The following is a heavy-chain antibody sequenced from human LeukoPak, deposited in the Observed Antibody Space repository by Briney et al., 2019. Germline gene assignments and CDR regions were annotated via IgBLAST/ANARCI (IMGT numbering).Heavy chain of an antibody. CDR3: ARSPWVGGTFDY. CDR1: GYTFTSYG. D-gene: IGHD3-16*01. V-gene: IGHV1-18*01. J-gene: IGHJ4*02. Sequence: ASVTVSFKASGYTFTSYGISWVRQAPGQGLEWMGWVSAYNSNTNYAQMFQGRVTMTTDTSTSTAYMELRSLRSDDTAVYYCARSPWVGGTFDYWGQGTLVTVSS. CDR2: VSAYNSNT.